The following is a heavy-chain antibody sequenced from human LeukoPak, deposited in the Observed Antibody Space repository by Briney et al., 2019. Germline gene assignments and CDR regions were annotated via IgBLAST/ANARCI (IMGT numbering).Heavy chain of an antibody. CDR2: ISYHGSNE. Sequence: GGSLRLSCEASGFTFSTYPMHWVRQAPEKGLEGVAMISYHGSNEYYADSVKGRFTSSRDTSKNTLYLQMNNPRVKDSAIYYCARVHDTTGYYHYCDSWGQGTLVTVSS. CDR3: ARVHDTTGYYHYCDS. D-gene: IGHD3-9*01. CDR1: GFTFSTYP. J-gene: IGHJ4*02. V-gene: IGHV3-30*04.